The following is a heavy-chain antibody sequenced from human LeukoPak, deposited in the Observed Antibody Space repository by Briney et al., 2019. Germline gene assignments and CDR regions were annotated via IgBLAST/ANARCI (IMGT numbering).Heavy chain of an antibody. CDR2: IRNDGSIR. CDR1: GFTFSSYA. J-gene: IGHJ4*02. Sequence: PGRSLRLSCATSGFTFSSYAMHWVRQAPGKGLEWVAFIRNDGSIRYYADSIKGRFTISRDNSKNTLYLQMSSLRVDDTAVYYCAKGRAGMVRGVCDYWGQGTLVTVSS. D-gene: IGHD3-10*01. V-gene: IGHV3-30*02. CDR3: AKGRAGMVRGVCDY.